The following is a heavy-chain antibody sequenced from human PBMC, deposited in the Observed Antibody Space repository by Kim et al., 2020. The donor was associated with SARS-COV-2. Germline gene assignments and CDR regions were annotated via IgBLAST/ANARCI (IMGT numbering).Heavy chain of an antibody. D-gene: IGHD1-1*01. V-gene: IGHV3-11*01. CDR3: ARERSTNWVPFDY. J-gene: IGHJ4*02. CDR1: GFTFSDYY. CDR2: ISSSGSTT. Sequence: GGSLRLSCAASGFTFSDYYMSWIRQAPGKGLEWVSYISSSGSTTYYADSVKGRFTISRDNAKKSLYLQMNSLRAEDTAVYYCARERSTNWVPFDYWGQRTLVTVSS.